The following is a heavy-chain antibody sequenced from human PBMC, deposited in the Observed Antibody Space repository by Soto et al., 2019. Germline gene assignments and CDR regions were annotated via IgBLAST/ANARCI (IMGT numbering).Heavy chain of an antibody. V-gene: IGHV3-30-3*02. Sequence: GGSLRLSCAASGFTFSSYAMHWVRQAPGKGLGWVSVISGGGSNKYYADSVKGRFTISRDNSKNTLYLQMNSLRAEDTAVYYCAKTTGSRWYDAFDTWGQGKMVTVSS. CDR2: ISGGGSNK. CDR1: GFTFSSYA. D-gene: IGHD6-13*01. CDR3: AKTTGSRWYDAFDT. J-gene: IGHJ3*02.